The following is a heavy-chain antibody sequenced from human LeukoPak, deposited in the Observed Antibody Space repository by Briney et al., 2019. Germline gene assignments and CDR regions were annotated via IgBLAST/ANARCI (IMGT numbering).Heavy chain of an antibody. J-gene: IGHJ4*02. Sequence: GGSLRLSCAASVFTFSSDEMNWVRQAPGKGLEWVSYISSSGSTIYYADSVKGRFTISRDNAKNSLYLQMNSLRAEDTAVYYCARGSGKSDYWGQGTLVTVSS. D-gene: IGHD3-10*01. CDR1: VFTFSSDE. V-gene: IGHV3-48*03. CDR2: ISSSGSTI. CDR3: ARGSGKSDY.